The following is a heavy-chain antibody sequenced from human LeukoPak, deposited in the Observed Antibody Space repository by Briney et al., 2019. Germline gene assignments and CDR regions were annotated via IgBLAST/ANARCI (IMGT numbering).Heavy chain of an antibody. CDR1: GYTFTSYA. D-gene: IGHD3-3*01. V-gene: IGHV7-4-1*02. CDR3: ARETPPPYYDFWSGQRELKETHPDY. Sequence: ASVKVSCKASGYTFTSYAMNWVRQAPGQGLEWMGWINTNTGNPTYAQGFTGRFVFSLDTSVSTAYLQISSLKAEDTAVYYCARETPPPYYDFWSGQRELKETHPDYWGQGTLVTVSS. CDR2: INTNTGNP. J-gene: IGHJ4*02.